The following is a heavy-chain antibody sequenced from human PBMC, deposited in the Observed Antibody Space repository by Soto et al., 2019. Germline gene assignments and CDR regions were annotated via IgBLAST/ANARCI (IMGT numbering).Heavy chain of an antibody. D-gene: IGHD3-10*01. CDR1: GGTVSGYA. CDR2: FIPIFVSA. J-gene: IGHJ4*02. V-gene: IGHV1-69*13. CDR3: ARDVSSDTTGFRGYDL. Sequence: SVKVSCKASGGTVSGYAITWVRQAPGKGLEGMGVFIPIFVSAHYAPKFQGRITITADESTSTAYMELSRLTSEDTAIYSCARDVSSDTTGFRGYDLWGQGTQVTVSS.